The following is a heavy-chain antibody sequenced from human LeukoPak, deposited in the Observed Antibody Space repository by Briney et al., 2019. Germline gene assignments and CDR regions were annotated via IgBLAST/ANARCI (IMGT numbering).Heavy chain of an antibody. J-gene: IGHJ4*02. V-gene: IGHV3-48*02. CDR2: ISSGSGTI. Sequence: GGSLRLSCAASGFTFSSYSMNWVRQAPGKGLEWVSYISSGSGTIYYADSVKGRFTISRDNAKNSLYLQMNSLRDEDTAMYYCASDYDFWSGYYTGILDYWGQGTLVTVSS. CDR1: GFTFSSYS. CDR3: ASDYDFWSGYYTGILDY. D-gene: IGHD3-3*01.